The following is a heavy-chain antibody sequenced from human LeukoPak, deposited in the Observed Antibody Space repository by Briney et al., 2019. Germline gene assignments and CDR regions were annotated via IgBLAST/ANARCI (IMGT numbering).Heavy chain of an antibody. CDR3: ARDFADGDGLDI. CDR1: GFTFSTYS. CDR2: ISSSISTM. Sequence: TGGSLRLSCAASGFTFSTYSMNWVRQAPGKGLEWVSYISSSISTMYYADSVEGRFTISRDNAKTSLYLQMNSLRDEDTAIYYCARDFADGDGLDIWGQGTLVTVSS. J-gene: IGHJ3*02. V-gene: IGHV3-48*02.